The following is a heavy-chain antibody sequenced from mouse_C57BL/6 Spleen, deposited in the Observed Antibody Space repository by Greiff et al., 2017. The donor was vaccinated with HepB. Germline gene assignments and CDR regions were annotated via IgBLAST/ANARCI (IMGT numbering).Heavy chain of an antibody. J-gene: IGHJ3*01. CDR1: GFTFSDYG. CDR2: ISSGSSTI. Sequence: EVQVVESGGGLVKPGGSLKLSCAASGFTFSDYGMHWVRQAPEKGLEWVAYISSGSSTIYYADTGKGRFTISRDNAKNTLFLQMTSLRSEDTAMYYCARSLYYGSSYPGWFAYWGRGTLVTVSA. CDR3: ARSLYYGSSYPGWFAY. D-gene: IGHD1-1*01. V-gene: IGHV5-17*01.